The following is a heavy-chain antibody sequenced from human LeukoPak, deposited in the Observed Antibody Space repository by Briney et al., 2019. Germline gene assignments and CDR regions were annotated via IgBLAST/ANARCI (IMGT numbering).Heavy chain of an antibody. Sequence: SETLSLTCTVSGGSISSYYWSWIRLPPGKGLEWIGYTYYTGATYYNPSLKSRVTISLDTSKNQFSLKLSSVTAADAAVYYCARAGYSYGTGYYFDYWGQGALVTVSS. J-gene: IGHJ4*02. CDR2: TYYTGAT. D-gene: IGHD5-18*01. CDR3: ARAGYSYGTGYYFDY. CDR1: GGSISSYY. V-gene: IGHV4-59*01.